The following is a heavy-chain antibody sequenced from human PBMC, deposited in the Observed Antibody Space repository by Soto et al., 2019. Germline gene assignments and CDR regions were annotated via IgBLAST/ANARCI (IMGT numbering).Heavy chain of an antibody. CDR3: ARTADGFLSWFDP. J-gene: IGHJ5*02. Sequence: QVQLEESGGGVVQPGRSLRLYCAASGFTFSSYGMHWVRQAPGKGLEWVAVIWYDGSNKYYADSVKGRFTISRDNSKNTLYLQMNSLRAEDTAVYYCARTADGFLSWFDPWGQGTLVTVSS. V-gene: IGHV3-33*01. CDR2: IWYDGSNK. D-gene: IGHD2-21*02. CDR1: GFTFSSYG.